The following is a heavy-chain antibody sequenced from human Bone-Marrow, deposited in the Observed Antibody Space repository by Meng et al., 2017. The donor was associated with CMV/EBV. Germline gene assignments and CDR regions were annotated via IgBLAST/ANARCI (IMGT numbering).Heavy chain of an antibody. J-gene: IGHJ4*02. V-gene: IGHV3-48*03. D-gene: IGHD6-13*01. CDR1: GFTFSSYE. CDR2: ISSSSSTI. CDR3: ARESPQQPFDY. Sequence: GESLKISCAASGFTFSSYEMNWVRQAPGKGLEWVSYISSSSSTIYYADSVKGRFTLTRDNAKNSLYLQMNSLRAEETAVYYCARESPQQPFDYWGQGTLGTVSS.